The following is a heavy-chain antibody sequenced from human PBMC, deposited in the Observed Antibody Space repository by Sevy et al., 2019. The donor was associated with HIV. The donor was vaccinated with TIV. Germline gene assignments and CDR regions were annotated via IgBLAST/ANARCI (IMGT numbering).Heavy chain of an antibody. CDR1: GFTFNNYG. CDR2: ISGGGGAT. CDR3: GKGILWYPCFDF. J-gene: IGHJ4*02. D-gene: IGHD2-2*01. V-gene: IGHV3-23*01. Sequence: GGSLRLSCAASGFTFNNYGMTWVRQAPGKGLEWVSAISGGGGATYYADSVKGRFTISRHNSKNVVYLQMNSLRAEDTAIFYCGKGILWYPCFDFWGQGALVTVSS.